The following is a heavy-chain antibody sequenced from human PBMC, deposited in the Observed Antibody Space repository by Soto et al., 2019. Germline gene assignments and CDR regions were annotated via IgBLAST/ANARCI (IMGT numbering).Heavy chain of an antibody. D-gene: IGHD5-12*01. Sequence: PGGSLRLSCAAPGFIFSSYSMNWVRQAPGEGLEWVSSISSSGSYIYQTDSVRGRFTIARDNDKNSMYLQMNSLRAEDTAVYFCARETSGYGDYYYYAMDVWGPGTTVTVSS. J-gene: IGHJ6*02. CDR2: ISSSGSYI. CDR3: ARETSGYGDYYYYAMDV. V-gene: IGHV3-21*01. CDR1: GFIFSSYS.